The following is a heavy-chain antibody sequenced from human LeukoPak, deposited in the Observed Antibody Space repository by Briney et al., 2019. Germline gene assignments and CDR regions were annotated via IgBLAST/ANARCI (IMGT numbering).Heavy chain of an antibody. CDR2: IIPILGIA. D-gene: IGHD6-19*01. CDR1: GGTFSSYA. V-gene: IGHV1-69*04. Sequence: SVRVSCKASGGTFSSYAISWVRQAPGQGLEWMGRIIPILGIANYAQKFQGRVTITADKSTSTAYMELSSLRSEDTAVYYCAREYESSGWYNRGGYFDYWGQGTLVTVSS. J-gene: IGHJ4*02. CDR3: AREYESSGWYNRGGYFDY.